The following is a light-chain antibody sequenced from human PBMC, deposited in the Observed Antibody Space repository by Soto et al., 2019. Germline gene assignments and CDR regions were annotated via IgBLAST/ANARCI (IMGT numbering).Light chain of an antibody. CDR3: SSYTCSSTLDV. J-gene: IGLJ1*01. CDR2: DVS. Sequence: QSALTQPASVSGSPGQSITISCTGTSSDVGGYNYVSWYQQHPGKAPKLMICDVSNRPSGVSNRFSGSKSGNTASLTISGLQAEDEADYYCSSYTCSSTLDVFGTGSKVTV. V-gene: IGLV2-14*01. CDR1: SSDVGGYNY.